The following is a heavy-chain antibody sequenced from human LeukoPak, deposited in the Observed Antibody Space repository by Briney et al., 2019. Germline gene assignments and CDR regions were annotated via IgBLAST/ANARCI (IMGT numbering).Heavy chain of an antibody. CDR3: ASGGGWELPYNFDY. V-gene: IGHV4-59*08. D-gene: IGHD1-26*01. CDR1: GASLSRYY. Sequence: SETLSLTCTVSGASLSRYYWSWIRQPPGKGLEWIGYIYYSGSSIYSPSLQSRVTISVDTSKNQFSLRLSSVTAADTAVYYCASGGGWELPYNFDYWGQGTLVTVSS. J-gene: IGHJ4*02. CDR2: IYYSGSS.